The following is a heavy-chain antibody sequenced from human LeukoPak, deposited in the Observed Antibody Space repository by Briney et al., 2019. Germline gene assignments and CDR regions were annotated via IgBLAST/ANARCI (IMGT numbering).Heavy chain of an antibody. D-gene: IGHD1/OR15-1a*01. CDR2: IRSKADSYAT. CDR3: VRDLLNNNYYAMDV. Sequence: GGSLKLSRAASGFTFSGSAMHWVRQASGKGLEWVGRIRSKADSYATVYAASVKGRFTVSRDDSENTAYLQMIGLKTEDTAVYYCVRDLLNNNYYAMDVWGKGTTVTVPS. V-gene: IGHV3-73*01. J-gene: IGHJ6*04. CDR1: GFTFSGSA.